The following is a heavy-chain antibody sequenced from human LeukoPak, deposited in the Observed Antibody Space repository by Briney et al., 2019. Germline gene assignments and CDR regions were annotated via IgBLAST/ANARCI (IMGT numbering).Heavy chain of an antibody. CDR2: IYYSGSA. Sequence: PSETLSLTCTVSGGSISSSTYYWGWIRQPPGKGLEWVGTIYYSGSAYYNPSLKSRVTISVDTSKNQFSLKLSSVTAADTAVYYCARDPSWSVTAIPGYAFDIWGQGTMVTVSS. CDR1: GGSISSSTYY. J-gene: IGHJ3*02. D-gene: IGHD2-21*02. CDR3: ARDPSWSVTAIPGYAFDI. V-gene: IGHV4-39*07.